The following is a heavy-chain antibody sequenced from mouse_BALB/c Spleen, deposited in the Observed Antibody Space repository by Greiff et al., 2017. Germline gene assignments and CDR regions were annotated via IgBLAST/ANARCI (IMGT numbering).Heavy chain of an antibody. J-gene: IGHJ3*01. Sequence: VQLQQSGPELVKPGASVKIPCKASGYTFTDYNMDWVKQSHGKSLEWIGDINPNNGGTIYNQKFKGKATLTVDKSSSTAYMELRSLTSEDTAVYYCAREDYYGYRFAYWGQGTLVTVSA. CDR3: AREDYYGYRFAY. CDR2: INPNNGGT. CDR1: GYTFTDYN. V-gene: IGHV1-18*01. D-gene: IGHD1-2*01.